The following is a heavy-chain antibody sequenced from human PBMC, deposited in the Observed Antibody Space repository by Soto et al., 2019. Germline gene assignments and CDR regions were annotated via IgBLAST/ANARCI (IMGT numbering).Heavy chain of an antibody. V-gene: IGHV4-34*01. CDR1: GGSFRGHY. CDR2: INHRGNT. D-gene: IGHD2-2*01. CDR3: AVPYQYCSATSCADSYYYSRMDV. J-gene: IGHJ6*02. Sequence: ETLSVTCAVYGGSFRGHYWSWIREPPGKGLEWIGEINHRGNTNYNPSLKSRVTISVDTSKNQFSLKLSSVTAADTAVYYCAVPYQYCSATSCADSYYYSRMDVWGQGTT.